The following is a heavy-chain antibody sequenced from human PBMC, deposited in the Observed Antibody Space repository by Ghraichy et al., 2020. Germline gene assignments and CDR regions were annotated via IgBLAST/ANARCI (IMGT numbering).Heavy chain of an antibody. V-gene: IGHV3-7*01. CDR2: IKQDGSEK. CDR1: GFTFSSYW. CDR3: ARQGTLWARPPWPSHNWFDP. D-gene: IGHD1/OR15-1a*01. Sequence: GGSLRLSCAASGFTFSSYWMSWVRQAPGKGLEWVANIKQDGSEKYYVDSVKGRFTISRDNAKNSLYLQMNSLRAEDTAVYYCARQGTLWARPPWPSHNWFDPWGQGTLVTVSS. J-gene: IGHJ5*02.